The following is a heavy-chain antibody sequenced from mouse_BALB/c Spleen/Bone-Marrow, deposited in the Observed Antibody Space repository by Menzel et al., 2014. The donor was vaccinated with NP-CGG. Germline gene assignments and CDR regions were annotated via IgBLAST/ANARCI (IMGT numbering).Heavy chain of an antibody. D-gene: IGHD1-1*01. V-gene: IGHV14-3*02. Sequence: VQLKESGAELVKPGASVKLSYTASGFNIXDTYIHWVKQRPEQGLEWIGGIDPANGNTKYDPKFQGKATITADTSSNTAYLQLSSLTPEDTAVYYCARDYGRTAWFAYWGQGTLVTVSA. CDR3: ARDYGRTAWFAY. CDR1: GFNIXDTY. CDR2: IDPANGNT. J-gene: IGHJ3*01.